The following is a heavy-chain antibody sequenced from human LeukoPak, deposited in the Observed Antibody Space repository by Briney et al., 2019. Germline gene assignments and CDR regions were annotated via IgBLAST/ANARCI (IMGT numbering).Heavy chain of an antibody. CDR3: ARGSGGVVTAIYWYFDL. Sequence: PSETLSLTCTVSGGSISSSSYYWGWIRQPPGKGLEWIGSIYYSGSTYCNPSLKSRVTISVDTSKNQFSLKLTSVTAADTAVYYCARGSGGVVTAIYWYFDLWGRGTLLTVSS. J-gene: IGHJ2*01. CDR1: GGSISSSSYY. V-gene: IGHV4-39*07. D-gene: IGHD2-21*02. CDR2: IYYSGST.